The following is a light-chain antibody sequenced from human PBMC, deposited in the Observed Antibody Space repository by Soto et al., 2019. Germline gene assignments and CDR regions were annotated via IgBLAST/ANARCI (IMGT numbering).Light chain of an antibody. Sequence: QSVLTQPPSVSGAPGQRVTISCAGSSXSIGAGYDVHWYQQLPGAAPKLLIYANSNRPSGVPDRFSGSKSGTSASLAITGLQAEDEADYYCSSYAGSDNPYVFGTGTKVTVL. CDR2: ANS. J-gene: IGLJ1*01. CDR3: SSYAGSDNPYV. CDR1: SXSIGAGYD. V-gene: IGLV1-40*01.